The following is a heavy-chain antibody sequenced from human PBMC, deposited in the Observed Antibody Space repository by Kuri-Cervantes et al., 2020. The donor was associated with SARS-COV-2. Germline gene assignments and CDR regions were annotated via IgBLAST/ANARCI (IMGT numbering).Heavy chain of an antibody. CDR3: ARDLDGYYYARSGYYFGRAPPKHWHFDL. J-gene: IGHJ2*01. V-gene: IGHV3-7*04. CDR2: IKQDGSEK. D-gene: IGHD3-22*01. Sequence: GESLKISCAASGFTFSNYWMSWVRQSPGKGLEWVANIKQDGSEKYYVDSVKGRFIISRDNAKNSLYLQMNSLRAEDTAVYYCARDLDGYYYARSGYYFGRAPPKHWHFDLWGRGTLVTVSS. CDR1: GFTFSNYW.